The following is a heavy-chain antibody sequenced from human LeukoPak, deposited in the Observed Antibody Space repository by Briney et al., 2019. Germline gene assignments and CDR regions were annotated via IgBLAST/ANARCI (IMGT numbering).Heavy chain of an antibody. CDR3: AKRTDSSGLQWADY. Sequence: GGSLRLSCAASGFTFSSYGMHWVRQAPGKGLEWVAFIRYDGSNKYYADSVKGRFTISRDNSKNTLYLQMNSLRAEDTAVYYCAKRTDSSGLQWADYWGQGTLVTVSS. CDR2: IRYDGSNK. J-gene: IGHJ4*02. V-gene: IGHV3-30*02. D-gene: IGHD3-22*01. CDR1: GFTFSSYG.